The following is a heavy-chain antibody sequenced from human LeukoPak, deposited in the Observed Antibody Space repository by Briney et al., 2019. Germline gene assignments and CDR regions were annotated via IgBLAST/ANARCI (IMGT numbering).Heavy chain of an antibody. V-gene: IGHV3-30-3*01. CDR1: GFTFSSYA. CDR3: ARVEQWLVLSSFDY. D-gene: IGHD6-19*01. J-gene: IGHJ4*02. Sequence: GRSLRLSCAASGFTFSSYAMHWVPQAPGKGLEWVAVISYDGSNKYYADSVKGRFTISRDNSKNTLYLQMNSLRAEDTAVYYCARVEQWLVLSSFDYWGQGTLVTVSS. CDR2: ISYDGSNK.